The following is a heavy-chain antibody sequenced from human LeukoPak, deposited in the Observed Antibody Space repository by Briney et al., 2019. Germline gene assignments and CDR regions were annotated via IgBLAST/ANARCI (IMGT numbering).Heavy chain of an antibody. CDR2: IRYDGTNK. V-gene: IGHV3-30*02. J-gene: IGHJ3*02. D-gene: IGHD3-10*01. CDR1: GFTFRNYG. CDR3: AKMVVRGVIGAFDI. Sequence: PGGSLRLSCAASGFTFRNYGMHWVRQAPGKGLEWVAFIRYDGTNKYYADSVKGRFTISRDNSKNTLYLQMNSLRAEDTAVYYCAKMVVRGVIGAFDIWGQGTMVTVSS.